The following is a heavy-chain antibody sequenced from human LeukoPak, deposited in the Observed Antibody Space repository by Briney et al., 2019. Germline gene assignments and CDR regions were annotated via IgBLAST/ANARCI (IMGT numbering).Heavy chain of an antibody. V-gene: IGHV4-34*01. J-gene: IGHJ4*02. Sequence: SETLSLTCAVYGGSFSGYYWSWIRQPPGKGLEWIGEIDHSGSTNYNPSLKSRVTISVDTSKNQFSLKLSSVTAADTAVYYCARGPLVGGYDYWGQGTLVTVSS. CDR1: GGSFSGYY. CDR3: ARGPLVGGYDY. CDR2: IDHSGST. D-gene: IGHD2-15*01.